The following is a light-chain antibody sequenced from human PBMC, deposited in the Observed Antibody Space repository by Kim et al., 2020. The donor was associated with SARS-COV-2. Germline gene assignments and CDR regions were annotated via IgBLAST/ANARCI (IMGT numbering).Light chain of an antibody. J-gene: IGKJ4*01. CDR3: HQTNSFPLT. CDR2: AAS. CDR1: QDVSTW. Sequence: DIQMTQSPSSVSASVGDRVTLTCRASQDVSTWVAWYQQKPGKAPNLLIFAASSLQSGVPSRISGSGSGTDFTLTISSLQPADFATYFCHQTNSFPLTFGGGTKVDIK. V-gene: IGKV1-12*01.